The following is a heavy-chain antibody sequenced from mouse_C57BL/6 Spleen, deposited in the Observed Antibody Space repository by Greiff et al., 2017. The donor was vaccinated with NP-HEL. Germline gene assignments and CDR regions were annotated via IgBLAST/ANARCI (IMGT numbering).Heavy chain of an antibody. J-gene: IGHJ3*01. V-gene: IGHV1-80*01. CDR2: IYPGDGDT. CDR3: AREYYSNYGCFAY. Sequence: VMLVESGAELVKPGASVKISCKASGYAFSSYWMNWVKQRPGKGLEWIGQIYPGDGDTNYNGKFKGKATLTADKSSSTAYMQLSSLTSEDSAVYFCAREYYSNYGCFAYWGQGTLVTVSA. D-gene: IGHD2-5*01. CDR1: GYAFSSYW.